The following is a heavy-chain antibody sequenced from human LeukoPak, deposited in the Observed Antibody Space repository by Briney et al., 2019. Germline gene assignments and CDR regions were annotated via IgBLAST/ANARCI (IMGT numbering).Heavy chain of an antibody. CDR2: INPNSGGT. CDR1: GYTFTSYY. V-gene: IGHV1-2*02. Sequence: GASVKASCKASGYTFTSYYMHWVRQAPGQGLEWMGWINPNSGGTNYAQKFQGRVTMTRDTSISTACMELSRLRSDDTAVYYCARAGGELRYFDWLDYWGQGTLVTVSS. D-gene: IGHD3-9*01. CDR3: ARAGGELRYFDWLDY. J-gene: IGHJ4*02.